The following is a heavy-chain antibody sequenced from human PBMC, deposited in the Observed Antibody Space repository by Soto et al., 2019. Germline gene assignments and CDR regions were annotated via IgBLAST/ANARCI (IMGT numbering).Heavy chain of an antibody. D-gene: IGHD3-3*01. CDR2: INPSGGST. CDR1: GYTFTSYY. V-gene: IGHV1-46*01. Sequence: GASVKVSCKASGYTFTSYYMHWVRQAPGQGLEWMGIINPSGGSTSYAQKFQGRVTMTRDTSTSTVYMELSSLRSEDTAVYYCARGLRFFEWLLSSDYYYYGMDVWGQGTTVTVSS. CDR3: ARGLRFFEWLLSSDYYYYGMDV. J-gene: IGHJ6*02.